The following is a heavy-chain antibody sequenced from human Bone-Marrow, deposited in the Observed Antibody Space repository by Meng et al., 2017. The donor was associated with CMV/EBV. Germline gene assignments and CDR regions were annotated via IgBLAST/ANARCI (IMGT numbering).Heavy chain of an antibody. CDR2: IIPIFGTA. CDR1: GGTFSSYA. D-gene: IGHD2-2*02. J-gene: IGHJ6*02. V-gene: IGHV1-69*05. CDR3: ARNDCTSCYNYYYYGMDV. Sequence: SVKVSCKASGGTFSSYAISRVRQAPGQGLEWMGGIIPIFGTANYAQKFQGRVTITTDESTSTAYMELSSLRSEDTAVYYCARNDCTSCYNYYYYGMDVWGQGTTVTVSS.